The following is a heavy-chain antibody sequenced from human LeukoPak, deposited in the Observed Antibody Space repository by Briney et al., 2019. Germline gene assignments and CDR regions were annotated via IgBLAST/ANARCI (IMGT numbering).Heavy chain of an antibody. Sequence: GGSLRLSCAASGFTFSNEMNWVRQAPGKGLEWVSYISAGGSVIYYADSVKGRFTISRDNAKNSLYLQMNSLRAEDTAVYYCARVKGYYDILTGSYRNGYFDYWGQGTLVTVSS. D-gene: IGHD3-9*01. V-gene: IGHV3-48*03. CDR3: ARVKGYYDILTGSYRNGYFDY. CDR2: ISAGGSVI. CDR1: GFTFSNE. J-gene: IGHJ4*02.